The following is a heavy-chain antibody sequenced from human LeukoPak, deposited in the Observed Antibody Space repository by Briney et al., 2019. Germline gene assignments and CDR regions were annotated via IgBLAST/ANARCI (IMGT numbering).Heavy chain of an antibody. CDR2: IYYSGST. CDR1: GGSISSYY. Sequence: SESLSLTCTVSGGSISSYYWSWIRQPPGKGLEWIGYIYYSGSTNYNPSLKSRVTISVDTSKNQFSLKLSSVTAADTAVYYCARVLSPDYGDYNGYYYYYYGMDVWGQGTTVTVSS. J-gene: IGHJ6*02. D-gene: IGHD4-17*01. CDR3: ARVLSPDYGDYNGYYYYYYGMDV. V-gene: IGHV4-59*01.